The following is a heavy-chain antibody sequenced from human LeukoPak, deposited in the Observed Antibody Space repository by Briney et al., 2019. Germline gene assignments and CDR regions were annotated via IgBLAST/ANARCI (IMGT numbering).Heavy chain of an antibody. J-gene: IGHJ2*01. CDR2: MNPNSGNT. CDR1: GYTFTSYD. D-gene: IGHD2-21*01. V-gene: IGHV1-8*01. Sequence: ASVKVSCKTSGYTFTSYDINWVRQATGQGLEWMGWMNPNSGNTGYAQKFQGRVTMTRNTSISTAYMELSSLRSEDTAVYYCARGEIGGGYWYFDLWGRGTLVTVSS. CDR3: ARGEIGGGYWYFDL.